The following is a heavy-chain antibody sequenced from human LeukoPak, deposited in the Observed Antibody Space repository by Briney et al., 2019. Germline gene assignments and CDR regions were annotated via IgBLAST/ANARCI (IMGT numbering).Heavy chain of an antibody. V-gene: IGHV4-34*01. D-gene: IGHD5-24*01. CDR2: INHSGST. J-gene: IGHJ4*02. Sequence: PSETLSLTCAVYGGSFSGYYWSWIRQPPGKGLEWIGEINHSGSTNYNPSLKSRVTISVDTSKNQFSLKLSSVTAADTAVYYCARAPGRLQPFDYWGRGTLVTVSS. CDR3: ARAPGRLQPFDY. CDR1: GGSFSGYY.